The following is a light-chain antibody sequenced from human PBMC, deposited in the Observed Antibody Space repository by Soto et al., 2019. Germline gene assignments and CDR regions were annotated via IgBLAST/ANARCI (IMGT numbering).Light chain of an antibody. Sequence: DIVMTQSPDSLAVSLGERATINCKSSQSLFYSSNNKDYLAWYQQKPGQPPRLLIYWASTRESGVPERFSGSGSGTDFTLTVSSLQAEDVAVYYSQQYFSTPWTFGQGTKVEIK. CDR3: QQYFSTPWT. V-gene: IGKV4-1*01. J-gene: IGKJ1*01. CDR2: WAS. CDR1: QSLFYSSNNKDY.